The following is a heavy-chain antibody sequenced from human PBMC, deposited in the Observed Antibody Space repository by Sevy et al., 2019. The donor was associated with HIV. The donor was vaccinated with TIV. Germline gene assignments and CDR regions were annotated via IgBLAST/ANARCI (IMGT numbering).Heavy chain of an antibody. D-gene: IGHD3-16*02. CDR3: ARGLRYDYVWGSYRFHYYYYYGMDV. CDR2: MNPNSGNT. CDR1: GYTFTSYD. V-gene: IGHV1-8*01. J-gene: IGHJ6*02. Sequence: ASVKVSCKASGYTFTSYDINWVRQATGQGLEWMGWMNPNSGNTGYAQKFQGRVTMTRNTSISTAYMELSSLRSEDTALYYCARGLRYDYVWGSYRFHYYYYYGMDVWGQGTTVTVSS.